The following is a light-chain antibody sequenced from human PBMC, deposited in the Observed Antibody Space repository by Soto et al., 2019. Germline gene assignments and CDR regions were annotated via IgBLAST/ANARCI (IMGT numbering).Light chain of an antibody. J-gene: IGKJ3*01. CDR3: QEYSRSPFT. V-gene: IGKV3-20*01. CDR2: GAS. CDR1: QSVSSNN. Sequence: EIVLTQSPGTLSLSPGERATLSCRASQSVSSNNLAWYQQRPGQAPRVVIYGASTRATGIPERFSGSGTGTDFTLTISRLEPKDFSVYYCQEYSRSPFTFGPGTKVDIK.